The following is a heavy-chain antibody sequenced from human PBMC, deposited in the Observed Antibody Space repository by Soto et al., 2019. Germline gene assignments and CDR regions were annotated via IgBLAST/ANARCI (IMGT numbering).Heavy chain of an antibody. CDR2: IYYSGST. V-gene: IGHV4-31*03. CDR3: ARDYDSSGSYEYWYFDL. CDR1: GGSISSGGYY. D-gene: IGHD3-22*01. J-gene: IGHJ2*01. Sequence: SETLSLTCTVSGGSISSGGYYWSWIRQHPGKGLEWIGYIYYSGSTYYNPSLKSRVTISVDTSKNQFSLKLSSVTAADTAVYYCARDYDSSGSYEYWYFDLWGRGTLVPVSS.